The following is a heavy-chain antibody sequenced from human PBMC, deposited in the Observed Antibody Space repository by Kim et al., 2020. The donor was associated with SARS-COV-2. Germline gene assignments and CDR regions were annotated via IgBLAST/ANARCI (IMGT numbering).Heavy chain of an antibody. CDR1: GGSISSGHYY. D-gene: IGHD5-12*01. J-gene: IGHJ4*02. V-gene: IGHV4-31*03. CDR2: IYYSGST. Sequence: SETLSLTCTVSGGSISSGHYYWSWIRQHPGKGLEWIGYIYYSGSTYYNPSLKSRVTISVDTSKNQFSLKLNSVTAADTAVYYWARIVPGGGYGHFDYWGQGTLVTVSS. CDR3: ARIVPGGGYGHFDY.